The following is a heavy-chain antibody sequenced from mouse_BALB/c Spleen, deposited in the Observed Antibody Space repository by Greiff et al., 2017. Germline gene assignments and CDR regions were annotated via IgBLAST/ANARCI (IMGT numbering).Heavy chain of an antibody. V-gene: IGHV5-6-4*01. J-gene: IGHJ2*01. CDR3: TRDGNSYTGGYFDY. D-gene: IGHD2-1*01. CDR1: GFTFSSYT. Sequence: EVQGVESGGGLVKPGGSLKLSCAASGFTFSSYTMSWVRQTPEKRLEWVATISSGGSYTYYPDSVKGRFTISRDNAKNTLYLQMSSLKSEDTAMYYCTRDGNSYTGGYFDYWGQGTTLTVSS. CDR2: ISSGGSYT.